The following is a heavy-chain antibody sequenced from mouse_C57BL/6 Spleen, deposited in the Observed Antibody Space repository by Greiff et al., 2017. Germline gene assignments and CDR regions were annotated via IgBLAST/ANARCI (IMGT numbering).Heavy chain of an antibody. CDR3: ARETADY. J-gene: IGHJ2*01. V-gene: IGHV5-17*01. D-gene: IGHD1-2*01. CDR2: ISSGSSTI. Sequence: EVQLVESGGGLVKPGGSLILSCAASGFTFSDYGMHWVRQAPETGLEWVAYISSGSSTIYSAAPVTGRFTISRDNAKNTLVLQMTSLRSEDTAMYYCARETADYRGQGTTRTVSS. CDR1: GFTFSDYG.